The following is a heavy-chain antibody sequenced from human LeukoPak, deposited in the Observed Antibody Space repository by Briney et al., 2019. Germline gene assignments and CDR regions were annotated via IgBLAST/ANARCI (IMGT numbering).Heavy chain of an antibody. V-gene: IGHV4-38-2*02. CDR1: NYTISTDYY. J-gene: IGHJ2*01. Sequence: PSETLSLTCTVSNYTISTDYYWGWIRQPPGKGLEWIGTMYHSGSTYYNPSLKSRVTISVDTSKNQFSLKLSSVTAADTAVYYCARDPVEQPYWFFDLWGRGTLVTVSS. D-gene: IGHD1/OR15-1a*01. CDR3: ARDPVEQPYWFFDL. CDR2: MYHSGST.